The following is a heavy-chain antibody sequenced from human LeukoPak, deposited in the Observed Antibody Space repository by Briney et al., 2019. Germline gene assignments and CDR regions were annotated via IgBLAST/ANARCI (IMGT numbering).Heavy chain of an antibody. CDR3: ATDSRIVGATGSSDY. D-gene: IGHD1-26*01. V-gene: IGHV3-7*03. CDR2: IKQDGSEK. CDR1: GLAFNNYW. Sequence: GGSLRLSCAASGLAFNNYWMSWVRQAPGKGLEWVANIKQDGSEKHYVDSVKGRFIISRDNAKNSLYLQMTSLRAEDTAVYYCATDSRIVGATGSSDYWGQGTLVIVSS. J-gene: IGHJ4*02.